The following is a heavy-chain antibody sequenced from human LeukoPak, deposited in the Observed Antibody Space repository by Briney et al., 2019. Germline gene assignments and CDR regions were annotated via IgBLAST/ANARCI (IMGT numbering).Heavy chain of an antibody. V-gene: IGHV4-59*01. J-gene: IGHJ3*02. D-gene: IGHD3-10*01. CDR2: IDDSGNT. CDR1: GGSISRYY. CDR3: ARSDYHNSGSHTVFDAFDI. Sequence: KSSETLSLTCTVSGGSISRYYWSWIRRPPGKGLEWIGYIDDSGNTNYNPSLKSQVTISVDKSKNQFSLKLSFVTAADTAMYYYARSDYHNSGSHTVFDAFDIWGQGTRVTVSS.